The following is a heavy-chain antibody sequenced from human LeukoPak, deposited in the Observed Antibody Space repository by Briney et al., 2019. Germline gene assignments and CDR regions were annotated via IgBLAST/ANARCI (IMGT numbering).Heavy chain of an antibody. CDR1: GGSIRSGGYY. D-gene: IGHD3-22*01. Sequence: PSETLSLTCTVSGGSIRSGGYYWGWIRQPPGKGLEWIATIYYSGSTYSNPSLKSRVTMSGDMSKNQFSLKLSSVTAAETAVYYCARCKKNYYDSSGYHGDWFDPWGQGTLVTVSS. V-gene: IGHV4-39*01. J-gene: IGHJ5*02. CDR3: ARCKKNYYDSSGYHGDWFDP. CDR2: IYYSGST.